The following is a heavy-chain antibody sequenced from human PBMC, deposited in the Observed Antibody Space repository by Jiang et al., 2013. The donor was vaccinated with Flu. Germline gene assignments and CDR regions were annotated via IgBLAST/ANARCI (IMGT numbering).Heavy chain of an antibody. D-gene: IGHD3-10*01. CDR3: AKENPYMVRGVIIGRGAMADFDY. Sequence: VQLVESGGGLVQPGGSLRLSCAASGFTFSSYAMSWVRQAPGKGLEWVSAISGSGGSTYYADSVKGRFTISRDNSKNTLYLQMNSLRAEDTAVYYCAKENPYMVRGVIIGRGAMADFDYWGQGTLVTVSS. CDR1: GFTFSSYA. V-gene: IGHV3-23*04. CDR2: ISGSGGST. J-gene: IGHJ4*02.